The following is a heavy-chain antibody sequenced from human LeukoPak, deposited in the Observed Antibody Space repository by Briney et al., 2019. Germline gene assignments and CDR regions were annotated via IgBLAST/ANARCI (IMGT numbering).Heavy chain of an antibody. J-gene: IGHJ4*02. D-gene: IGHD4-17*01. Sequence: GGSLSLSCAASGFTFDDYGMSWVRQAPGKGLEWVSGINWNGGSTGYADSVKGRFTISRDNAKNSLYLQMNSLRAEDTAFYYCARGYGDYDFFFNCWGQGTLVTVSS. V-gene: IGHV3-20*04. CDR1: GFTFDDYG. CDR3: ARGYGDYDFFFNC. CDR2: INWNGGST.